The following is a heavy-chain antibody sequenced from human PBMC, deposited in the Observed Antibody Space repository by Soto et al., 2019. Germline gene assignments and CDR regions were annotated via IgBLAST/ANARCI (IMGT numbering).Heavy chain of an antibody. D-gene: IGHD6-19*01. CDR2: ISTSGSTI. V-gene: IGHV3-11*01. Sequence: GGSLRLSCAASGFTFSDYYMIFVRQSPFKWLEWVSYISTSGSTIYYADSVKGRFTISRDNAKNSLYLQMNSLRAEDTAVYYCARGGAGRRSGRMGAFDIWGQGTMVTVSS. J-gene: IGHJ3*02. CDR3: ARGGAGRRSGRMGAFDI. CDR1: GFTFSDYY.